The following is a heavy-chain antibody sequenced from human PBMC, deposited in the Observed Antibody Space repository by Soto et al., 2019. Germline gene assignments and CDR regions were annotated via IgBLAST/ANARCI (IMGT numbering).Heavy chain of an antibody. Sequence: GGSLRLSCTASGFTFSSFWMHWVRQAPGKGLEWVSRASPDGTSTSYADSVKGRFTISRDNAKNTLFMQMNSLRAEDTAVYYCTRHGSGDYFLFDPWGQGTLVTVSS. J-gene: IGHJ5*02. D-gene: IGHD4-17*01. CDR1: GFTFSSFW. CDR3: TRHGSGDYFLFDP. V-gene: IGHV3-74*01. CDR2: ASPDGTST.